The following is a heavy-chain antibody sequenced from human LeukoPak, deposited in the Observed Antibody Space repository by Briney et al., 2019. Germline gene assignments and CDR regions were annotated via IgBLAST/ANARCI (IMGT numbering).Heavy chain of an antibody. J-gene: IGHJ4*02. D-gene: IGHD1-1*01. V-gene: IGHV1-69*04. CDR3: ARDVGILAGTYFDY. CDR1: GGTFSSYA. Sequence: EASVKVSCKASGGTFSSYAISWVRQAPGQGLEWMGRIIPILGIANYAQKFQGRVTITANKSTSTAYMELSSLRSEDTAVYYCARDVGILAGTYFDYWGQGTLVTVSS. CDR2: IIPILGIA.